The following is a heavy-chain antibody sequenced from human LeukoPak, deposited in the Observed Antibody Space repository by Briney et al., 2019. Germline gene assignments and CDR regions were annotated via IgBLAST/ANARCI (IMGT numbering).Heavy chain of an antibody. V-gene: IGHV4-61*02. CDR2: IYTSGST. CDR1: GGSISSGSYY. D-gene: IGHD4-11*01. CDR3: ARADDYRHYYYYMDV. J-gene: IGHJ6*03. Sequence: SETLSLTCTVSGGSISSGSYYWSWIRQPAGRGLEWIGRIYTSGSTNYNPSLKSRVTISVDTSKNQFSLKLSSVTAADTAVYYCARADDYRHYYYYMDVWGKGTTVTVSS.